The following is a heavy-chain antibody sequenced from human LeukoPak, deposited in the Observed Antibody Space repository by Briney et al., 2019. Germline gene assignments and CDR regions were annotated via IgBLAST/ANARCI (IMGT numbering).Heavy chain of an antibody. CDR1: GFTFGSSA. V-gene: IGHV3-30*02. CDR2: IQFDGSYK. CDR3: ATHCSGTACHRDY. D-gene: IGHD2-2*01. J-gene: IGHJ4*02. Sequence: GGSLRLSCAASGFTFGSSAMHWVRQAPGKALECVAFIQFDGSYKHYSDSVKGRFTISRDNSKNTLYLEMNSLRPEDTAVYYCATHCSGTACHRDYWGQGTLVTVSS.